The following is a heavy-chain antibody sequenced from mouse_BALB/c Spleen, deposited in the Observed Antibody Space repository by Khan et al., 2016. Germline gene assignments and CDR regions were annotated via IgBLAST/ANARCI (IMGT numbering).Heavy chain of an antibody. CDR2: ISSGGTT. CDR1: GFTFSSYD. V-gene: IGHV5-6-5*01. J-gene: IGHJ4*01. Sequence: EVELVESGGGLVKPGGSLKFSCAASGFTFSSYDMSWVRQTPEKRLEWVESISSGGTTYYSDSVKGRFTISRDDARNILYLQLNSLRSEDTAIYSCARDENALDYWGQGTSVTVSS. CDR3: ARDENALDY.